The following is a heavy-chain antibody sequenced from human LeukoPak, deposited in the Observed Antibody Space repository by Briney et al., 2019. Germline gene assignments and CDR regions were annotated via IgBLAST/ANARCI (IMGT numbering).Heavy chain of an antibody. CDR1: GSRFTSYW. J-gene: IGHJ1*01. CDR3: ARLGGDYDYFQH. V-gene: IGHV5-51*01. D-gene: IGHD2-21*02. Sequence: GASLKISCKGSGSRFTSYWIGWVRQMPGKGLEGMGIIYPGDSDTRYSPSFQGQLTISADNSISTAYLQWSSLKASDTAMYYCARLGGDYDYFQHWGQGTLVTVSS. CDR2: IYPGDSDT.